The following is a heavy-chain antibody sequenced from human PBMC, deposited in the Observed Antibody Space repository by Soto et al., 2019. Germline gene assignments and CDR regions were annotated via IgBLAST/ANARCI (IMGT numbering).Heavy chain of an antibody. J-gene: IGHJ5*02. CDR2: ISGSGDST. D-gene: IGHD6-19*01. Sequence: EVQLLESGGGLVQPGGSLRLSCAASGFTFSSYAMAWVRQAPGKGPEWVSIISGSGDSTYYADSVKGRFTISRDSSKNTVSLQMNIMRGEDTALYYCARGNRGYIRDWNNYRWFDPWGQGTLVTVSS. CDR1: GFTFSSYA. CDR3: ARGNRGYIRDWNNYRWFDP. V-gene: IGHV3-23*01.